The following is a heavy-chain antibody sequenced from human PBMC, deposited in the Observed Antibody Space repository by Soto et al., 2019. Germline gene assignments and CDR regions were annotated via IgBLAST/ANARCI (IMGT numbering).Heavy chain of an antibody. V-gene: IGHV3-30-3*01. CDR2: ISYDGSNK. D-gene: IGHD4-17*01. CDR1: GFTFSGYA. CDR3: ALGDYGFQH. Sequence: QPGGSLRLSCAASGFTFSGYAMHWVRQAPGKGLEWVAVISYDGSNKYYADSVKGRFTISRDNSKNTLYLQMNSLRAEDTAVYYCALGDYGFQHWGQGTLVTVSS. J-gene: IGHJ1*01.